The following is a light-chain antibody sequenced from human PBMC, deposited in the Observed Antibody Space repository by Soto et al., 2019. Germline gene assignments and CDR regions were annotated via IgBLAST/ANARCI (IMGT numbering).Light chain of an antibody. CDR2: AAS. V-gene: IGKV1-39*01. Sequence: DIQMTQSPSSLSASVGDRVTITCRASQSISSYLNWYQQKPGKAPKLLIYAASSLQSGVPSRVSGSGSGTDFTLTISSLKPEDCATYYCQQSYSTPRTFGQGTKVDNK. CDR1: QSISSY. J-gene: IGKJ1*01. CDR3: QQSYSTPRT.